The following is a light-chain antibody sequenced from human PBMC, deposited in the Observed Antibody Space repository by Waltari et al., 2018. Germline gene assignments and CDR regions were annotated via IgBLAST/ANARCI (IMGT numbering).Light chain of an antibody. J-gene: IGLJ3*02. Sequence: QSVLTQPPSASGTPGQRVTISCSGISSNIGNNYLFWYQQLPGPAPKLLIYRTDQRPSGVPDRFSGSKSVTSASLAIGGLRSEDEADYHCAAWDNSLSGWVFGEGTKLTVL. CDR1: SSNIGNNY. CDR3: AAWDNSLSGWV. V-gene: IGLV1-47*01. CDR2: RTD.